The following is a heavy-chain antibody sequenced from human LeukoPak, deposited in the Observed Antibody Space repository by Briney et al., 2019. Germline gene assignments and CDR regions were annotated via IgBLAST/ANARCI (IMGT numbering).Heavy chain of an antibody. CDR1: GFTFSSYS. V-gene: IGHV3-30-3*01. J-gene: IGHJ4*02. CDR2: ISKDGSNK. D-gene: IGHD4-17*01. CDR3: ARESYGDYFFDY. Sequence: PGGSLRLSCAASGFTFSSYSMHWVRQAPGKGLEWVSTISKDGSNKYYADSVKGRFTISRDNSKSTLYLELNSLRAEDTAVYYCARESYGDYFFDYWGQGTLVTVSS.